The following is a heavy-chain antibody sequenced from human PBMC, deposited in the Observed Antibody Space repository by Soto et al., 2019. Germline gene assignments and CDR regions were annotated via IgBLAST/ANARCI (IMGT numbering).Heavy chain of an antibody. CDR2: IRQDGSEI. D-gene: IGHD2-2*01. Sequence: EVQLVESVGTLVQPGGSLRLSCVGSGFTFSSNWMTWVRQAPGKGLEWVANIRQDGSEINYVDSVKGRFTISRDNTKNSLYLQMNSLRAEDTAIYYCAREVVVSRGASYFGYWGPGTLVTVSS. CDR1: GFTFSSNW. V-gene: IGHV3-7*04. CDR3: AREVVVSRGASYFGY. J-gene: IGHJ4*02.